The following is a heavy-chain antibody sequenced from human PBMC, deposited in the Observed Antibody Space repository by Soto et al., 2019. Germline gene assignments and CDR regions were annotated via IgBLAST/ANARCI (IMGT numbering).Heavy chain of an antibody. CDR1: GYTFTGYY. CDR2: INPNSGGT. D-gene: IGHD3-3*01. V-gene: IGHV1-2*04. J-gene: IGHJ4*02. Sequence: ASVKVSCKASGYTFTGYYMHWVRQAPGQGLEWMGWINPNSGGTNYAQKFQGWVTMTRDTSISTAYMELSRLRSDDTVVYCCARGTDFWSGYSSHFDYWAQGALVTVSS. CDR3: ARGTDFWSGYSSHFDY.